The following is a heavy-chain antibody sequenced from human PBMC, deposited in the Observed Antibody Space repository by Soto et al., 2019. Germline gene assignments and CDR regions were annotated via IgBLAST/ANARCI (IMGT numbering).Heavy chain of an antibody. Sequence: GGSLRLSCAASGFTFSSYGMHWVRQAPGKGLEWVAVIWYDGSNKYYADSVKGRFTISRDNSKNTLYLQMNSLRAEDTAVYYCARVGSTFGVVDSYYYYYMDVWGKGTTVTVSS. CDR2: IWYDGSNK. V-gene: IGHV3-33*01. CDR3: ARVGSTFGVVDSYYYYYMDV. J-gene: IGHJ6*03. D-gene: IGHD3-3*01. CDR1: GFTFSSYG.